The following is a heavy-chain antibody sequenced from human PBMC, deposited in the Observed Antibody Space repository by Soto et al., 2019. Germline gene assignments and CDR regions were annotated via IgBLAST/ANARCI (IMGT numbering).Heavy chain of an antibody. D-gene: IGHD6-13*01. J-gene: IGHJ4*02. CDR3: ARDRIAAAVATY. Sequence: QVQLVESGGGVVQPGRSLRLSCAASGFTFSSYAMHWVRQAPGKGLEWVAVISYDGSNKYYADSVKGRFTISRDNSKNTLYLQMNSLRAEDTAVYYCARDRIAAAVATYRGQGTLVTVSS. V-gene: IGHV3-30-3*01. CDR1: GFTFSSYA. CDR2: ISYDGSNK.